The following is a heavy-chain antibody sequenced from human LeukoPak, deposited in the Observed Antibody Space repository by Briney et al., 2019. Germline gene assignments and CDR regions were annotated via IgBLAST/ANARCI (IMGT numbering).Heavy chain of an antibody. V-gene: IGHV1-8*01. Sequence: GASVKVSCKASGYTFTSYDINWVRQATAQGLEWMGWMNPNSGNTGYAQKFQGRVTMTRNTSISTAYMELSSLRSEDTAVYYCARGSDQLLTYYYYMDVWGKGTTVTVSS. CDR1: GYTFTSYD. CDR3: ARGSDQLLTYYYYMDV. D-gene: IGHD2-2*01. CDR2: MNPNSGNT. J-gene: IGHJ6*03.